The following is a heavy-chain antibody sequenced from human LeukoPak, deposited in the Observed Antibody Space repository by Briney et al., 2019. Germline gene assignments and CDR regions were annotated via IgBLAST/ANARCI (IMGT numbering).Heavy chain of an antibody. J-gene: IGHJ6*02. V-gene: IGHV4-34*01. CDR2: INHSGST. Sequence: SETLSLTCAVYGGSFSNYYWSWIRQPPGKGLEWIGEINHSGSTNYNPSLKSRVTISVDTSKNQFSLKLSSVTAADTAVYYCARHPPPMTTVGYYYYYGMDVWGQGTTVTVSS. CDR3: ARHPPPMTTVGYYYYYGMDV. CDR1: GGSFSNYY. D-gene: IGHD4-11*01.